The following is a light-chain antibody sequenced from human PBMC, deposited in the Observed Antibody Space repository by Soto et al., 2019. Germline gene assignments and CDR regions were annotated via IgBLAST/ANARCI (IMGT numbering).Light chain of an antibody. CDR1: SGHSSYA. J-gene: IGLJ3*02. Sequence: QYVLTQSPSASASLGASVKLTCALSSGHSSYAIAWHQQQPEKGPRALMKLNSDGSHTRGDGIPDRFSGSSSGAERYLTISSLQSEDEADYYCQTWGTGILVFGGGTKLTVL. CDR3: QTWGTGILV. CDR2: LNSDGSH. V-gene: IGLV4-69*01.